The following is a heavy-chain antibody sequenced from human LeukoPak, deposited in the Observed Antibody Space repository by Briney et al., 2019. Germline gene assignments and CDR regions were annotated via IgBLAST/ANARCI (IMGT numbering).Heavy chain of an antibody. J-gene: IGHJ4*02. V-gene: IGHV4-30-4*08. D-gene: IGHD2-2*01. CDR2: IYYSGST. CDR1: GGSISSGDYY. CDR3: ARVVDYASPGFDY. Sequence: TSQTLSLTCTVSGGSISSGDYYWSWIRQPPGKGLEWIGYIYYSGSTYYNPSLKSRVTISVDTSKNQFSLKLSSVTDADTAVYYCARVVDYASPGFDYWGQGTLVTVSS.